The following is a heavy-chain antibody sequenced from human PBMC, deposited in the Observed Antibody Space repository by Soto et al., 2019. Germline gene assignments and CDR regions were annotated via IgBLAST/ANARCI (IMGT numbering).Heavy chain of an antibody. D-gene: IGHD2-2*01. CDR1: GGTFSSYA. CDR2: IIPISGTA. Sequence: QVQLVQSGAEVKKPGSSVKVSCKASGGTFSSYAISWVRQAPGQGLEWMGGIIPISGTANYAQKFQGRDTITADESTSTAYMELSSLRSDDTAVYYCARLQGSSTSLEIYYYYYYGMDVWGQGTTVTVSS. J-gene: IGHJ6*02. V-gene: IGHV1-69*01. CDR3: ARLQGSSTSLEIYYYYYYGMDV.